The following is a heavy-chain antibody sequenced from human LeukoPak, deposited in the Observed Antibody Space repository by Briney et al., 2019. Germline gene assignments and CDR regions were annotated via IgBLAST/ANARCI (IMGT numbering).Heavy chain of an antibody. CDR1: GFTLSNYS. V-gene: IGHV3-48*02. J-gene: IGHJ4*02. CDR2: ISSGSGTI. Sequence: GSLRLSRAGPGFTLSNYSMNLVRPAPGKGLEWVSYISSGSGTIYYADSVKGRFTVSRDNAKNSLYLQMNSLGDEDTAVYYCARTSKAAGIFDYWGQGTLVTVSS. CDR3: ARTSKAAGIFDY. D-gene: IGHD6-13*01.